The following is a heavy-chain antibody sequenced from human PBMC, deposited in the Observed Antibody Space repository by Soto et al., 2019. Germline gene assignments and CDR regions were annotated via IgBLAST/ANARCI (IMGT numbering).Heavy chain of an antibody. Sequence: QVQLQESGPGLVKPSQTLSLTCTVSGGSISSGGYYWSWIRQHPGKGLEWIGYIYYRGSTYYNPSLKSRVTISVDTSNSQSSRMLSSVTAADTAVYYCAATSGYYDVWSGYHPGYAFDIWGQGTMVIVSS. J-gene: IGHJ3*02. CDR3: AATSGYYDVWSGYHPGYAFDI. V-gene: IGHV4-31*03. CDR1: GGSISSGGYY. CDR2: IYYRGST. D-gene: IGHD3-3*01.